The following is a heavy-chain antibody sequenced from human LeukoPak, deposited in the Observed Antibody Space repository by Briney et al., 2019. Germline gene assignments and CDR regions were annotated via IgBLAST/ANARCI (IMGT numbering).Heavy chain of an antibody. V-gene: IGHV3-23*01. CDR3: AKTNRRRGGLYFFVS. Sequence: GGSLRLSCAASGFTFSSYGMHSVRQAPGKGLEWVSDISGSGGTTFYVDSVKGRFTISRDNSKNTLYLKMNSLRAEDTAVYYCAKTNRRRGGLYFFVSWGQGVLVTVSS. CDR1: GFTFSSYG. J-gene: IGHJ4*02. CDR2: ISGSGGTT. D-gene: IGHD3-10*01.